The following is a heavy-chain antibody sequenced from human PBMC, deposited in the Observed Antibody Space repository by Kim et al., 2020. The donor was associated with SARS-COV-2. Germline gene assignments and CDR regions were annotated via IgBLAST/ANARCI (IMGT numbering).Heavy chain of an antibody. D-gene: IGHD1-1*01. CDR2: ISISGSPT. CDR3: ARDLGLEHQPWPRGSFD. Sequence: GGSLRLSCAASGFSFSQYYMSWIRQAPGKGLEWLAYISISGSPTYYADSVKGRFTISRDSPKNTLFLQMNSLRVDDTAVYYCARDLGLEHQPWPRGSFD. V-gene: IGHV3-11*01. J-gene: IGHJ4*01. CDR1: GFSFSQYY.